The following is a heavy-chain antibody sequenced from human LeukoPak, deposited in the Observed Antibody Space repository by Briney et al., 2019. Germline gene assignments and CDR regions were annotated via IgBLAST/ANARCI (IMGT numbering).Heavy chain of an antibody. D-gene: IGHD3-9*01. CDR3: ARDPKSPNYDILTGYPNWFDP. CDR2: ISAYNGNT. CDR1: GGTFSSYA. J-gene: IGHJ5*02. Sequence: GASVKVSCKASGGTFSSYAISWVRQAPGQGLEWMGWISAYNGNTNYAQRLQGRVTMTTDTSTSTAYMELRSLRSDDTAVYYCARDPKSPNYDILTGYPNWFDPWGQGTLVTVSS. V-gene: IGHV1-18*01.